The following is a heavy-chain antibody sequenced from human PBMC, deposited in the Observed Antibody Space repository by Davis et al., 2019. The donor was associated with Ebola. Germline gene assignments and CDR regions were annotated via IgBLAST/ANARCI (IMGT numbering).Heavy chain of an antibody. J-gene: IGHJ4*02. CDR1: GFNFNTYS. D-gene: IGHD1-26*01. CDR2: INRDGSYP. V-gene: IGHV3-74*01. CDR3: AREGKVGAIDS. Sequence: GESLKISCAASGFNFNTYSMNWVRQAPGKGLEWVSRINRDGSYPENADFVKGRFTISRDNAKNTLYLQMNSLRDDDTAVYYCAREGKVGAIDSWGQGTLVTVSS.